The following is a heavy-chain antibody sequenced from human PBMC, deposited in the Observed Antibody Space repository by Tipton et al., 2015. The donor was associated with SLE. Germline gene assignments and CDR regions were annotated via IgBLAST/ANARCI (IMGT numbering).Heavy chain of an antibody. J-gene: IGHJ4*02. CDR3: ARGKSSWAIFVVKNYLDS. CDR1: GGSISSSSSYY. CDR2: FYYSGST. Sequence: TLSLTCAVYGGSISSSSSYYWSWIRQPPGKGLEWIGFFYYSGSTNYNPSLKSRVTISVDTSKNQFFLKMTSVTAADTAVYYCARGKSSWAIFVVKNYLDSWGQGTLVTVSS. V-gene: IGHV4-61*05. D-gene: IGHD4-23*01.